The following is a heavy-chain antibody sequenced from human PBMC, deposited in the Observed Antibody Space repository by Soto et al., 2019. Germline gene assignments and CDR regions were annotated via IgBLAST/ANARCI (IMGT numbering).Heavy chain of an antibody. D-gene: IGHD3-10*01. Sequence: QLQLQESGPGLVKPSETLSLTCTVSGGSISSSSYYWGWIRQPPGKGLEWIGSIYYSGSTYYNPSLKSRVTISADTSKNQFSLKLSSVTAADTAVYYCARRGVRGVTGTDYWGQGTLVTVSS. CDR2: IYYSGST. V-gene: IGHV4-39*01. CDR1: GGSISSSSYY. CDR3: ARRGVRGVTGTDY. J-gene: IGHJ4*02.